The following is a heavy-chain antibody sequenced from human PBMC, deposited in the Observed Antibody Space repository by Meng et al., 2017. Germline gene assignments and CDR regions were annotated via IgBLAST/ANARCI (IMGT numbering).Heavy chain of an antibody. D-gene: IGHD3-10*01. CDR3: ARVFTMVRGGDVAFDI. J-gene: IGHJ3*02. CDR1: GFTFSSYG. CDR2: IWYDGSNK. V-gene: IGHV3-33*01. Sequence: GGSLRLSCAASGFTFSSYGMHWVRQAPGKGLEWVAVIWYDGSNKYYADSVKGRFTISRDNSKDTLYLQMNSLRAEDTAVYYCARVFTMVRGGDVAFDIWGQGTMVTVSS.